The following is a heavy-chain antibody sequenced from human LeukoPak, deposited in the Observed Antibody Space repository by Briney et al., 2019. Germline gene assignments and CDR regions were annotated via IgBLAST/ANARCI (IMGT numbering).Heavy chain of an antibody. CDR1: GGSISSYY. CDR3: ARETIYATNWFDP. D-gene: IGHD3-16*01. V-gene: IGHV4-59*01. J-gene: IGHJ5*02. CDR2: IYYSRST. Sequence: SETLSLTCTVSGGSISSYYWSWIRQPPGKGLEWIGYIYYSRSTNYNPSLKSRVTISVDTSKNQFSLKLSSVTAADTAVYYCARETIYATNWFDPWGQGTLVTVSS.